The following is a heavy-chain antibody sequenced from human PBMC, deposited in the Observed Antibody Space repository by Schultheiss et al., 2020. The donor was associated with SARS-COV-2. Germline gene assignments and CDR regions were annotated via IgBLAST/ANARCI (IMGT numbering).Heavy chain of an antibody. CDR1: GFTFSSYG. D-gene: IGHD5-12*01. CDR3: ARGSGGYDGSHYYYGMDV. Sequence: LKISCAASGFTFSSYGMHWVRQAPGKGLEWVAVIWYDGSNKYYADSVKGRFTISRDNSKNTLYLQMNSLRAEDTAVYYCARGSGGYDGSHYYYGMDVWGQGTTVTVSS. J-gene: IGHJ6*02. V-gene: IGHV3-33*01. CDR2: IWYDGSNK.